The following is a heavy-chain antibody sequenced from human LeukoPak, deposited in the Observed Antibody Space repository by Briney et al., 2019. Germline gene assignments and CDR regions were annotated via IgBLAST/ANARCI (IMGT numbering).Heavy chain of an antibody. J-gene: IGHJ3*02. CDR1: VYSFTSSY. Sequence: ASVKVSCKASVYSFTSSYMHWVRQAPGQGLEWMGIINPSGGSTTYAQEFLGRVTMTRDTSTTTFYMELSSLRSEDTAIYYCAREVAAASFDAFDIWGQGTMVTVSS. D-gene: IGHD6-25*01. CDR3: AREVAAASFDAFDI. CDR2: INPSGGST. V-gene: IGHV1-46*01.